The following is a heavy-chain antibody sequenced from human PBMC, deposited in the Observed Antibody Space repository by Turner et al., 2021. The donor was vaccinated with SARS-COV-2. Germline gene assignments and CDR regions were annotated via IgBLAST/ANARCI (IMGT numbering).Heavy chain of an antibody. J-gene: IGHJ4*01. D-gene: IGHD4-17*01. Sequence: QLQLQESGPRLVKPSETLSLTCTVSGDSIAGSAYYWGWIRQSPAKGLEWIGTVDFGGTTYYKPSLKRRITLSVDTSTNHFYLNLYSVTAADTAVYYCVRLSLVYGDYAEYWGHGALVTVSS. CDR3: VRLSLVYGDYAEY. CDR1: GDSIAGSAYY. V-gene: IGHV4-39*02. CDR2: VDFGGTT.